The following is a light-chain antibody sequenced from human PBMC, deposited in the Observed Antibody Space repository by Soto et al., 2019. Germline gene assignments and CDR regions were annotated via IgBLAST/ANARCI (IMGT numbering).Light chain of an antibody. CDR1: SSDVGAYNN. J-gene: IGLJ2*01. Sequence: QSVLTQPASVSGSPGQSITISCTVTSSDVGAYNNVSWYQQYPGKAPKLILYEVINRPSGVSNRFSGSKSGNTASLTISGLQPEDEADYYCSSYASDSAIFGGGTKVTVL. CDR2: EVI. CDR3: SSYASDSAI. V-gene: IGLV2-14*01.